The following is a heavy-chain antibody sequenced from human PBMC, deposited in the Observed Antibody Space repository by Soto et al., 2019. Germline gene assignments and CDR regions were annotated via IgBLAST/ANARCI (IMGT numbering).Heavy chain of an antibody. CDR2: INPSGGST. V-gene: IGHV1-46*01. CDR3: ARVGYYDSSGYYFDYFDY. D-gene: IGHD3-22*01. Sequence: GASVKVSCKASGYTFTSYYMHWVRQAPGQGLEWMGIINPSGGSTSYVQKFQGRVTMTRDTSTSTVYMELSSLRSEDTAVYYCARVGYYDSSGYYFDYFDYWGQGTLVTVSS. J-gene: IGHJ4*02. CDR1: GYTFTSYY.